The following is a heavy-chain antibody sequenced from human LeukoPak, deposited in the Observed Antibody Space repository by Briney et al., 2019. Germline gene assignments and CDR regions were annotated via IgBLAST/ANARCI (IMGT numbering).Heavy chain of an antibody. J-gene: IGHJ4*02. D-gene: IGHD1-14*01. V-gene: IGHV3-30*04. CDR3: ARGYNAGTFDY. Sequence: AGGSLRLSCAASGFTFSSFTTHWVRQAPGKGLEWVAVISSDGTIQSYADSVKDRFTISRDNPNNTLFLHMNSLRPEDTAIYYCARGYNAGTFDYWGQGSLVIVTS. CDR1: GFTFSSFT. CDR2: ISSDGTIQ.